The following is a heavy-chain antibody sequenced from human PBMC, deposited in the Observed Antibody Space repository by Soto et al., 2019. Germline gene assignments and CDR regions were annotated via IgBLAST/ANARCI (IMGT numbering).Heavy chain of an antibody. V-gene: IGHV3-13*01. CDR3: ARRSRQLGRAGYYYYYMDV. Sequence: GGSLRLSCAASGFTFGSYDMHWVRQATGKGLEWVSAIGTAGDTYYPGSVKGRFTISRENAKNQFSLKLSSVTAADTAVYYCARRSRQLGRAGYYYYYMDVWGKGTTVTVS. D-gene: IGHD6-6*01. CDR1: GFTFGSYD. CDR2: IGTAGDT. J-gene: IGHJ6*03.